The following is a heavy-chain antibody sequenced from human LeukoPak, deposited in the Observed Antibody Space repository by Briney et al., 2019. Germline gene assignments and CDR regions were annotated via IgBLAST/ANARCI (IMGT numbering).Heavy chain of an antibody. CDR2: ISAYNGNT. D-gene: IGHD2-2*01. Sequence: ASVKVSCKASGYTFTGYYMHWVRQAPGQGLEWMGWISAYNGNTNYAQKLQGRVTMTTDTSTSTAYMELRSLRSDDTAVYYCARDGTIVVVPAAIEMDVWGKGTTVTVSS. CDR1: GYTFTGYY. CDR3: ARDGTIVVVPAAIEMDV. J-gene: IGHJ6*04. V-gene: IGHV1-18*04.